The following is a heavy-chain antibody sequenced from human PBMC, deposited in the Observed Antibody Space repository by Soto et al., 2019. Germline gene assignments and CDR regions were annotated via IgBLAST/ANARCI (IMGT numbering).Heavy chain of an antibody. D-gene: IGHD4-4*01. CDR3: ARDRVTTNTYYYYYGMDV. Sequence: SETLSLTCAVSGASVSGGVPSWSWIRQPPGKGLEWIGEINHSGSTNYNPSLKSRVTISVDTSKNQFSLKLSSVTAADTAVYYCARDRVTTNTYYYYYGMDVWGQGTTVTVSS. J-gene: IGHJ6*02. V-gene: IGHV4-34*01. CDR2: INHSGST. CDR1: GASVSGGVPS.